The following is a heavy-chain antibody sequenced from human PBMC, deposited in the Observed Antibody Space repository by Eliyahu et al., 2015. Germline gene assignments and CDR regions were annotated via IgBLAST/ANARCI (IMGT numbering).Heavy chain of an antibody. D-gene: IGHD3-10*01. CDR3: VKEIGHYGSGTQLGGYFDY. J-gene: IGHJ4*02. CDR2: ISSNGGST. CDR1: GFXFXXXA. Sequence: EVQLVESGGGLVQPGGSLRLXCSASGFXFXXXAXPWVRQAPGKGLEYVSAISSNGGSTYYADSVKGRFTISRDNSKNTLYLQMSSLRAEDTAVYYCVKEIGHYGSGTQLGGYFDYWGQGTLVTVSS. V-gene: IGHV3-64D*06.